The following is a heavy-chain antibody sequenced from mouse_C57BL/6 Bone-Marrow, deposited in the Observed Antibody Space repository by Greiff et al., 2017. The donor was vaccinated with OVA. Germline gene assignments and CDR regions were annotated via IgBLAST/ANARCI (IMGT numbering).Heavy chain of an antibody. CDR3: ARIADGYWFAY. Sequence: VTLKVSGPGILQPSQTLSLTCSFSGFSLSTFGMGVGWIRQPSGKGLEWRAHIGWDDDKSYNPARKRQLTISKDTSKNQVFLKIANVDTADTATYYCARIADGYWFAYWGQGTLVTVSA. J-gene: IGHJ3*01. CDR1: GFSLSTFGMG. V-gene: IGHV8-8*01. D-gene: IGHD2-3*01. CDR2: IGWDDDK.